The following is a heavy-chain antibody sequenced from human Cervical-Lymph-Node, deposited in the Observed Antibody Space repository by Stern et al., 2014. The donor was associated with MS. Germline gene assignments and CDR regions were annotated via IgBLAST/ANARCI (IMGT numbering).Heavy chain of an antibody. Sequence: QVQLVQSGAEVKKPGSSVKVSCKASGGTFSNYATSWVRQAPGQGLEWMGGIVPLFGKPNYAQKFQGRVTITADESTSTAYMDLSSLISEDTAVYYCASPLTATSVPFGYYGMDVWGQGTTVTVS. J-gene: IGHJ6*02. V-gene: IGHV1-69*01. CDR1: GGTFSNYA. CDR2: IVPLFGKP. D-gene: IGHD4-17*01. CDR3: ASPLTATSVPFGYYGMDV.